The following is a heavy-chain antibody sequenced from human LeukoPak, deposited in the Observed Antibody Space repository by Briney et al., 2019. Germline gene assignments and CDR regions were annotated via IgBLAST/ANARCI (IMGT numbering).Heavy chain of an antibody. CDR1: GYTFTSYC. V-gene: IGHV1-46*01. CDR2: INPSGGST. D-gene: IGHD2-2*01. Sequence: GASVKVSCKASGYTFTSYCMHWVRQAPGQGLELMGIINPSGGSTSYAQKFQGRVTMTRDTSTSTVYMELSSLRSEDTAVYYCARGNIVVVPPANWFDPWGQGTLVTVSS. J-gene: IGHJ5*02. CDR3: ARGNIVVVPPANWFDP.